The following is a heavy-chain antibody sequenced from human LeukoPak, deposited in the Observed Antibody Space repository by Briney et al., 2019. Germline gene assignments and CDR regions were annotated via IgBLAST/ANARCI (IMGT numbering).Heavy chain of an antibody. D-gene: IGHD2-15*01. V-gene: IGHV4-59*01. CDR1: GGSISSYY. J-gene: IGHJ5*02. CDR2: IYYTGST. Sequence: SETLSLTCTVSGGSISSYYWSWIRQPPGKGLEWIGYIYYTGSTNYNPSLKSRVTISVDTSKNQFSLKLSSVTAADTAVYYCARVDGSCSGGSCPSGNWFDPWGQGTLVTVSS. CDR3: ARVDGSCSGGSCPSGNWFDP.